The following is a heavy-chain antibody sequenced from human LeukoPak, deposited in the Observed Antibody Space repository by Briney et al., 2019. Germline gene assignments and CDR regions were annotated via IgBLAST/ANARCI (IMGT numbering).Heavy chain of an antibody. CDR2: IYYSGST. J-gene: IGHJ5*02. CDR3: ARTPRDPMVRGVSYWFDP. Sequence: MPSETLSLTCTVSGGSISSSSYYWGWIRPPPGKGLEWIGSIYYSGSTYYNPSLKSRVTISVDTSKNQFSLKLSSVTAADTAVYYCARTPRDPMVRGVSYWFDPWGQGTLVTVSS. V-gene: IGHV4-39*07. D-gene: IGHD3-10*01. CDR1: GGSISSSSYY.